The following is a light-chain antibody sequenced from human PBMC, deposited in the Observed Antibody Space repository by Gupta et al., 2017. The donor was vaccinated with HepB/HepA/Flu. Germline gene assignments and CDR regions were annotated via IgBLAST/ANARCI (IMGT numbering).Light chain of an antibody. V-gene: IGLV2-23*02. J-gene: IGLJ2*01. CDR2: EVF. Sequence: QSALSQPASVSGSPGQSITISCAGPTNDVGMYMLVSWFQQHPDKATKLLIFEVFKRPSGVSSRFSASKSGNTDSLTISTLQTEDEADYFCSSFVGNKTVIFGGGTKLTVL. CDR1: TNDVGMYML. CDR3: SSFVGNKTVI.